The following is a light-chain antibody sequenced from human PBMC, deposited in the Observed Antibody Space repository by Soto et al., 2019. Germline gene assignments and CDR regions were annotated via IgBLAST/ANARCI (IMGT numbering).Light chain of an antibody. CDR3: QQADTFPIT. CDR2: AAS. J-gene: IGKJ5*01. Sequence: DIQMTQSPSSLSASVGDRVTITCRASQSISIYLNWYQHKPGKAPKLLIYAASSLQSGVPSRFSGSGFGTDFTLTISSLQPEDSAIYYCQQADTFPITFGQGTRLEIK. V-gene: IGKV1-39*01. CDR1: QSISIY.